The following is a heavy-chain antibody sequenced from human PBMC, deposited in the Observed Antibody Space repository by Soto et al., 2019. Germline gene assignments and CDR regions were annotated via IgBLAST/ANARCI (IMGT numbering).Heavy chain of an antibody. J-gene: IGHJ4*02. Sequence: QVQLVQSGAEVKKPGASVKVSCKTSGYTFTSYHISWVRQAPGQGLEWMGWISAYNTNTNYAQKFQGRVTMNTDTLTSTASMELRSLRSDDTAVYYCARDTPPTDYWGQGTLVTVSS. CDR2: ISAYNTNT. CDR1: GYTFTSYH. CDR3: ARDTPPTDY. V-gene: IGHV1-18*01.